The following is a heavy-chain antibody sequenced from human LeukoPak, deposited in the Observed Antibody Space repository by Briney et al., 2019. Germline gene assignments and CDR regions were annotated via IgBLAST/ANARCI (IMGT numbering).Heavy chain of an antibody. CDR3: AKDRNFYGSGSFEPFDY. J-gene: IGHJ4*02. D-gene: IGHD3-10*01. V-gene: IGHV3-30*02. CDR1: GFIFSNYG. Sequence: GGSLRLSCAVSGFIFSNYGMHWVRQAPGKGLEWVAFIRYDGRDKIYADSVKGRFTISRDNSKNTPFLQMNTLRGEDTAVYYCAKDRNFYGSGSFEPFDYWGQGTLVTVSS. CDR2: IRYDGRDK.